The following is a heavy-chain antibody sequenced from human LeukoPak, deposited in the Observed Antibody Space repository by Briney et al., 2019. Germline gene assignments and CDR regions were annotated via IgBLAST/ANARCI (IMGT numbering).Heavy chain of an antibody. Sequence: PGGSLRLSCAASGFSFSSSAMTWVRQAPGKGLEWVSGISGSASRTDYADSVKGRFTISRDSSKNTLYLQMNSLRAEDTAFYYCAKREPSGYSSYWGQGTLVTVSS. CDR1: GFSFSSSA. CDR2: ISGSASRT. V-gene: IGHV3-23*01. D-gene: IGHD6-13*01. J-gene: IGHJ4*02. CDR3: AKREPSGYSSY.